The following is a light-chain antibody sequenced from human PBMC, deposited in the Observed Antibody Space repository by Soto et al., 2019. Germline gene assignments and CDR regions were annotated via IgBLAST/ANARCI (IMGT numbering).Light chain of an antibody. J-gene: IGKJ4*01. CDR2: DAS. CDR3: LQYDTLPLS. CDR1: QSVSSNY. V-gene: IGKV3-20*01. Sequence: EIVLTQSPGTLSLSPGERATLSCRASQSVSSNYLGWYQQITGRAPRVLIFDASIRATGIHDRFSGSGSGTDFSLTIRRLEPEDFASYYCLQYDTLPLSFGGGTMVEFK.